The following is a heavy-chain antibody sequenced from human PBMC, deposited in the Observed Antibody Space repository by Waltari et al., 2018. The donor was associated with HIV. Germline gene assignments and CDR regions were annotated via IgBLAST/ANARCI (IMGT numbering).Heavy chain of an antibody. Sequence: EVQLVQSGAEVKKPGESLKISCTGSGYSFTTYWIGWVRQMPGKGLEWMGIIYPVNSDTRYSPSFQSQVTISADKSISTAYLQWSSLKASDTAMYYCARLRVRDLEMALDYWGQGTLVTVSS. D-gene: IGHD2-21*01. J-gene: IGHJ4*02. CDR2: IYPVNSDT. CDR1: GYSFTTYW. CDR3: ARLRVRDLEMALDY. V-gene: IGHV5-51*01.